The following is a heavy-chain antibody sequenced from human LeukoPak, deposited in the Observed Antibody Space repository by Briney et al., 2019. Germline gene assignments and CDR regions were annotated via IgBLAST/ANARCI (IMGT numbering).Heavy chain of an antibody. Sequence: SETLSLTCAVYGGSFRGYYWSWIRQPPGKGLEWIGEINHSGSTNYNPSLKSRVTISVDTSKNQFSLKLSSVTAADTAVYYCARGCPYYYDSSGYYYGGRYYYYYYMDVWGKGTTVTVSS. CDR2: INHSGST. V-gene: IGHV4-34*01. J-gene: IGHJ6*03. CDR1: GGSFRGYY. CDR3: ARGCPYYYDSSGYYYGGRYYYYYYMDV. D-gene: IGHD3-22*01.